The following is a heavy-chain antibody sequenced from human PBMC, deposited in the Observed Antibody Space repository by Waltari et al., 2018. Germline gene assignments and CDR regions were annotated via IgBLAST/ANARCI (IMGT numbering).Heavy chain of an antibody. V-gene: IGHV4-39*01. CDR3: ARLMTTAPRAFDI. CDR1: GFTFSSYA. CDR2: IYYSGST. D-gene: IGHD4-17*01. J-gene: IGHJ3*02. Sequence: VQLLESGGGLVQPGGSLRLSCAASGFTFSSYAMSWVRQAPGKGLEWIGSIYYSGSTYYNPSLKSRVTISVDTSKNQFSLKLSSVTAADTAVYYCARLMTTAPRAFDIWGQGTMVTVSS.